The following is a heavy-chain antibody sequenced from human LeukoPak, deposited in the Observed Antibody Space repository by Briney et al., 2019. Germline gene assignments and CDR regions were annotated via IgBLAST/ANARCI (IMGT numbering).Heavy chain of an antibody. Sequence: ASVKVSCKASGYTFTSYDINWVRQATGQGLEWMGWMNPNSGNTGYAQKFQGSVTMTRNTSISTAYMELSSLRSEDTAVYYCAKARGYSGYDESLFDYWGQGTLVTVSS. D-gene: IGHD5-12*01. V-gene: IGHV1-8*01. CDR1: GYTFTSYD. J-gene: IGHJ4*02. CDR3: AKARGYSGYDESLFDY. CDR2: MNPNSGNT.